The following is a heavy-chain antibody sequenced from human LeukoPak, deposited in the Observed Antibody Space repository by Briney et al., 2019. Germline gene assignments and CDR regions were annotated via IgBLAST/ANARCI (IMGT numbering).Heavy chain of an antibody. CDR1: GFTFSSYA. Sequence: PGGSLRLSCAAPGFTFSSYAMSWVRQAPGKGLEWVSAISGSGGSTYYADSVRGRFTISRDNSKNTLYLQMNSLGAEDTAVYYGARGGGSVVVVGDYGGQGTLVTVSS. CDR2: ISGSGGST. D-gene: IGHD2-15*01. J-gene: IGHJ4*02. CDR3: ARGGGSVVVVGDY. V-gene: IGHV3-23*01.